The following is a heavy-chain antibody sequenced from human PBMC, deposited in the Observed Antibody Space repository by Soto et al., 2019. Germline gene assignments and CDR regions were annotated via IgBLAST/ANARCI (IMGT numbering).Heavy chain of an antibody. V-gene: IGHV3-64*01. CDR2: ISSNGGST. D-gene: IGHD6-19*01. CDR1: GFTFSSYA. J-gene: IGHJ3*02. CDR3: ARDRGSGWFRDAFDI. Sequence: GSLRLSCAASGFTFSSYAMHWVRQAPGKGLEYVSAISSNGGSTYYANSVKGRFTISRDNSKNTLYLQMGSLRAEDMAVYYCARDRGSGWFRDAFDIWGQGPMVTVSS.